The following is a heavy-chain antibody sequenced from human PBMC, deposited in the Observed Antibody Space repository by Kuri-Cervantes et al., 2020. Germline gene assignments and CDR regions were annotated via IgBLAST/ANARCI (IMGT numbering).Heavy chain of an antibody. Sequence: VKVSCKASGYTFTGYYMHWVRQAPGQGLEWMGWINPNSGGTNYAQKFQGRVTITADKSTSTAYMELSSLRSEDTAVYYCARGPYYYYDSSGYYYLDYWGQGTLVTVSS. J-gene: IGHJ4*02. CDR3: ARGPYYYYDSSGYYYLDY. CDR1: GYTFTGYY. V-gene: IGHV1-2*02. CDR2: INPNSGGT. D-gene: IGHD3-22*01.